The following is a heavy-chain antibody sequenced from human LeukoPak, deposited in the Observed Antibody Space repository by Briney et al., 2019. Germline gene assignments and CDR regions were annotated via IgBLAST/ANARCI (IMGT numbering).Heavy chain of an antibody. D-gene: IGHD6-13*01. CDR3: ARGSSSWYLHYYYMDV. CDR1: GFTFSDYY. V-gene: IGHV3-11*04. J-gene: IGHJ6*03. CDR2: ISSSGSTI. Sequence: PGGSLRLSCAASGFTFSDYYMSWIRQAPGKGLEWVSYISSSGSTIYYADSVKGRFTISRDNAKNSLYLQMNSLRAEDTAVYYCARGSSSWYLHYYYMDVWGKGTTVTISS.